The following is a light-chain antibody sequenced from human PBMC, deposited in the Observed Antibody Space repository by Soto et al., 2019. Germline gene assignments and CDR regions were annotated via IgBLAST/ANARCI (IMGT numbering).Light chain of an antibody. CDR1: QSVTSNY. Sequence: EIVLTNSPGPXSXSXXGXXXLXXRPGQSVTSNYLAWYQQKRGQAPRLLIWGASIMAAGLPARFSGGGSGTDFTLTISSLEADDFATYYCHQYGSSLGSFGQGTKVDIK. CDR3: HQYGSSLGS. J-gene: IGKJ1*01. CDR2: GAS. V-gene: IGKV3-20*01.